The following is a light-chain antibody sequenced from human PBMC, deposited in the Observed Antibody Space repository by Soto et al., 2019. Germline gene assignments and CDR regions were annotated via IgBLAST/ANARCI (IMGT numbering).Light chain of an antibody. CDR2: GAS. J-gene: IGKJ5*01. Sequence: EIGFTQSPGTLSLSPGEGATLSCRASQSVSSSYLAWYQQKPGQAPRLLIYGASSRATGIPDRFSGSGSGTDFTLTISRLEPEDFAVYYCQQDGSSPITFGQGTRLETK. CDR3: QQDGSSPIT. CDR1: QSVSSSY. V-gene: IGKV3-20*01.